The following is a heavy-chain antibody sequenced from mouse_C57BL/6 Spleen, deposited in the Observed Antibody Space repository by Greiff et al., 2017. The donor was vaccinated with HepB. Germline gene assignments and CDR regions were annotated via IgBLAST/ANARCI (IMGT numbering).Heavy chain of an antibody. CDR3: ARGHDGYYEGFAY. J-gene: IGHJ3*01. V-gene: IGHV1-7*01. Sequence: QVQLQQSGAVLAKPGASVKLSCKASGYTFTSYWMHWVKQRPGQGLEWIGYINPSSGYTKYNQKFKDKATLTADKSSSTAYMQLSSLTYEDSAVYYCARGHDGYYEGFAYWGQGTLVTVSA. CDR2: INPSSGYT. D-gene: IGHD2-3*01. CDR1: GYTFTSYW.